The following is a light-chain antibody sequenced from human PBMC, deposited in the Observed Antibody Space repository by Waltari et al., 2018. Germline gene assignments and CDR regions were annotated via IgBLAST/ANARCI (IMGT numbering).Light chain of an antibody. CDR3: QQYNSYSRT. CDR1: QSISSW. Sequence: DIQMTQSPSTLSASVGDRVTITCRASQSISSWLAWYQQQPGKAPKLLTYKASSLERGVPSRFSGSGSGTEFTLTISSLQPDDFATYYCQQYNSYSRTFGQGTKVEIK. J-gene: IGKJ1*01. V-gene: IGKV1-5*03. CDR2: KAS.